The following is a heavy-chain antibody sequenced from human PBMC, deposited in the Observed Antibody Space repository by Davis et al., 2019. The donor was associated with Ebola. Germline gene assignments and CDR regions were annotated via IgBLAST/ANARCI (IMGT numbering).Heavy chain of an antibody. D-gene: IGHD6-13*01. CDR3: ARGNSSSWYWPEYYYYGMDV. J-gene: IGHJ6*02. Sequence: SVKVSCKASGGTFSSYAISWVRQAPGQGLEWMGGIIPIFGTANYAQKFQGRVTITADESTSTAYMELSSLRSEDTAVYYCARGNSSSWYWPEYYYYGMDVWGQGTTVTVSS. CDR1: GGTFSSYA. CDR2: IIPIFGTA. V-gene: IGHV1-69*13.